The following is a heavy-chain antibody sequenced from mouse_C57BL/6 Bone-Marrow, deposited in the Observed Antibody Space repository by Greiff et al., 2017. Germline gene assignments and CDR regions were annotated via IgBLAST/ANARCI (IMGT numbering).Heavy chain of an antibody. CDR1: GYSITSGYY. CDR3: ARGGQLRPFY. CDR2: ISYDGSN. J-gene: IGHJ2*01. Sequence: EVQLVESGPGLVKPSQSLSLTCSVTGYSITSGYYWNWIRQFPGNKLEWMGYISYDGSNNYNPSLKNRISITRDTSKNQFFLKLNSVTTEDTATYYCARGGQLRPFYWGQGTTLTVSS. V-gene: IGHV3-6*01. D-gene: IGHD3-2*02.